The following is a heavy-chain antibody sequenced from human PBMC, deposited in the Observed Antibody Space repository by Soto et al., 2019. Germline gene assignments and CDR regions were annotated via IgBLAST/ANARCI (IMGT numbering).Heavy chain of an antibody. D-gene: IGHD3-22*01. CDR3: ARRRITMIVVVFDAFDI. J-gene: IGHJ3*02. CDR1: GGSISSSYW. CDR2: IYHSGST. Sequence: QVQLQESGPGLVKPSGTLSLTCAVSGGSISSSYWWSWVRQPPGKGLEWIGEIYHSGSTNYNPSLKRRVTISVDQSKNQFSLKLSSVTAADTAVYYCARRRITMIVVVFDAFDIWGQGTMVTVSS. V-gene: IGHV4-4*02.